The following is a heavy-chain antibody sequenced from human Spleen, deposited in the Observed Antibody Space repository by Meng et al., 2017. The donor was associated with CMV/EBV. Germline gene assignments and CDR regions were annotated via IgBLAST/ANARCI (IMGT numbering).Heavy chain of an antibody. V-gene: IGHV5-51*01. J-gene: IGHJ4*02. Sequence: KGSGYSFTSYWIGWVRQMPGRGLGWMGIIYPGDSDTRYSPSFQGQVTISADKSISTAYLQWSSLKASDTAMYYCARLPVVTRNYFDYWGQGTLVTVSS. D-gene: IGHD4-23*01. CDR1: GYSFTSYW. CDR2: IYPGDSDT. CDR3: ARLPVVTRNYFDY.